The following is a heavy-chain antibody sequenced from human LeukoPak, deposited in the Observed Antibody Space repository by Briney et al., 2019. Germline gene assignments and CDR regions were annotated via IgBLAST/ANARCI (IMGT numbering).Heavy chain of an antibody. Sequence: NPSETLSLTCTVSGGSISSYYWSWIRQPPGKGLESIGYIYYSGSTNYNPSLKSRVTISVDTSKNQFSLKLSSVTAADTAVYYCARGGVVTDAFDIWGQGTMVTVSS. CDR1: GGSISSYY. V-gene: IGHV4-59*01. CDR3: ARGGVVTDAFDI. D-gene: IGHD2-21*02. J-gene: IGHJ3*02. CDR2: IYYSGST.